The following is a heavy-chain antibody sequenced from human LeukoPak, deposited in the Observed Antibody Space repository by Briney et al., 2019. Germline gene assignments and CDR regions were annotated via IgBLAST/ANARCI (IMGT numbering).Heavy chain of an antibody. CDR1: GGSFSGYY. J-gene: IGHJ6*03. D-gene: IGHD6-13*01. CDR3: ARGRVSSSTWYSTYYYYFYMDV. V-gene: IGHV4-34*01. Sequence: SETLSLTCAVYGGSFSGYYWSWIRQPPGKGLEWIGEINHSGSTNYNPSLKSRVTISVDTSKNQFSLKLSSATAADTAVYFCARGRVSSSTWYSTYYYYFYMDVWGKGTTVTVSS. CDR2: INHSGST.